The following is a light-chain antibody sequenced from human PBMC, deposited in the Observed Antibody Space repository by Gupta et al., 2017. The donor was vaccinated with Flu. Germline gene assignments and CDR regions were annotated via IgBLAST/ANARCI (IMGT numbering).Light chain of an antibody. CDR1: QSVNTL. CDR3: QQFSSYPLT. J-gene: IGKJ4*01. Sequence: DIQLTQSPSTLSASVWDRVTITCRASQSVNTLLAWFQQKSGKAPKLLIYKASNLESGVPSRFSGSGSGTEFTLTISSLQPDDFATYYCQQFSSYPLTFGGGTKVEDK. CDR2: KAS. V-gene: IGKV1-5*03.